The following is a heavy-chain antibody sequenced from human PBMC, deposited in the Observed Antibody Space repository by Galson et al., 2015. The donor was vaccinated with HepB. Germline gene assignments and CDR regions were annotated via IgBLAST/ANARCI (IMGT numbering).Heavy chain of an antibody. D-gene: IGHD3-22*01. CDR1: GFTFSSYW. Sequence: SLRLSCAASGFTFSSYWMHWVRQAPGKGLVWVSRINSDGSSTSYADSVKGRFTISRDNAKNTLYLQMNSLRAEDTAVYYCARGLSWDSSGTLGTHLDYWGQGTLVTVSS. J-gene: IGHJ4*02. CDR2: INSDGSST. V-gene: IGHV3-74*01. CDR3: ARGLSWDSSGTLGTHLDY.